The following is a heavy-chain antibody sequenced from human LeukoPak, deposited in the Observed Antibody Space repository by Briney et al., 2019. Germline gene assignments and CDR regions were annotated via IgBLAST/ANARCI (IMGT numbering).Heavy chain of an antibody. J-gene: IGHJ6*02. CDR2: IYTSGST. CDR3: ARGLLPRRGYYYGMDV. D-gene: IGHD3-10*01. CDR1: GGSISSYY. Sequence: PSETLSLTCTVSGGSISSYYWSWIRQPAGKGLEWIGRIYTSGSTNYNPSLKSRVTMSVDTSKNQFSLKLSSVTAADTAVYYCARGLLPRRGYYYGMDVWGQGTTVTVSS. V-gene: IGHV4-4*07.